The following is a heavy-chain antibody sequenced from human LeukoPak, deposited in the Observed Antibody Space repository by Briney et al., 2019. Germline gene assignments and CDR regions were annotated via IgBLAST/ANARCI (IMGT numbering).Heavy chain of an antibody. CDR1: VGFISSYY. Sequence: SETLSLTCTVCVGFISSYYWRLIRQPPGKGLEGIGYIYYSGSTNYNPSLKSRVTISVDTSKNKFSLKLSFVTAADTAVYYCARKAHYYYSSGYYINWFDAGGQRSLVTVSS. CDR2: IYYSGST. D-gene: IGHD3-22*01. V-gene: IGHV4-59*01. CDR3: ARKAHYYYSSGYYINWFDA. J-gene: IGHJ5*02.